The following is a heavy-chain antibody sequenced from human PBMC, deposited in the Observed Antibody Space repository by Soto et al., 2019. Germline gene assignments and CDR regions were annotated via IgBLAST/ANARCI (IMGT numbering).Heavy chain of an antibody. J-gene: IGHJ4*02. Sequence: VQLLESGGGLVQPGGSLRLSCAASGFIFRVYAMNWVRQAPGKGLEWVSDISGSGDSARYADSVKGRFTISRDNSRDTLYLHMNSLRVDDTAVYYCGKERRGSGWSMCDFWGQGDLVTVSS. D-gene: IGHD6-19*01. CDR1: GFIFRVYA. V-gene: IGHV3-23*01. CDR2: ISGSGDSA. CDR3: GKERRGSGWSMCDF.